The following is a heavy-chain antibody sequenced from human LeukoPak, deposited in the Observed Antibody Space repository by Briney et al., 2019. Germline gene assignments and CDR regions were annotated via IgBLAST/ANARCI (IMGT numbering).Heavy chain of an antibody. CDR3: ARVQYYYGSGTEYWYFDL. Sequence: SQTLSLTCTVSGCSVSIVCYYWSWLRQPRGKGLEWFGYIYYSGSTNYNPSLKSRVTISVDTSKNQFSLKLSSVTAADTAVYYCARVQYYYGSGTEYWYFDLWGRGTLVTVSS. D-gene: IGHD3-10*01. J-gene: IGHJ2*01. CDR2: IYYSGST. CDR1: GCSVSIVCYY. V-gene: IGHV4-61*01.